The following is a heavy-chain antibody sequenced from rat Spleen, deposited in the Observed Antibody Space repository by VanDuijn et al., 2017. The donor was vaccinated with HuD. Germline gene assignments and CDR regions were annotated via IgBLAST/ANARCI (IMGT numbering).Heavy chain of an antibody. CDR1: GFTFSNYG. V-gene: IGHV5-20*01. J-gene: IGHJ2*01. CDR3: TTGATVATEYFDY. D-gene: IGHD1-8*01. CDR2: ISYDGGST. Sequence: EVQLVESGGGLVQPGRSMKLSCAASGFTFSNYGMAWVRQAPKKGLEWVAYISYDGGSTYYRDSVKGRFTISRDNAKSTLYLQMDSLRSEDTATYYCTTGATVATEYFDYWGQGVMVTVSS.